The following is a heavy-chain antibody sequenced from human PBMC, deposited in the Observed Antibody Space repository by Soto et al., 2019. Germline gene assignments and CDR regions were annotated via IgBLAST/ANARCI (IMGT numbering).Heavy chain of an antibody. CDR3: AREHCSGGSCYSIFDY. V-gene: IGHV3-11*01. Sequence: GGSLRLSCAASGFTFSDYYMSWIRQAPGKGLEWVSYISSSGSTIYYADSVKGRFTISRDNAKNSLYLQMNSLRAEDTAVYYCAREHCSGGSCYSIFDYWGQGTLVTVSS. CDR1: GFTFSDYY. D-gene: IGHD2-15*01. CDR2: ISSSGSTI. J-gene: IGHJ4*02.